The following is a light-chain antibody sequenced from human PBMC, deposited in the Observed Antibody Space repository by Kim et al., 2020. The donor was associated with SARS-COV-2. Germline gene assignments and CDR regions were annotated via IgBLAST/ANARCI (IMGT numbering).Light chain of an antibody. CDR2: AAS. CDR1: LGISNY. V-gene: IGKV1-8*01. Sequence: ASTGDRITITCRATLGISNYLAWYQQKPGKAPNLLIYAASTLQSGVPSGFSGSGSGTDFTLTISYLQSEDFATYYCQQYYTYPQTFGQGTKVDIK. CDR3: QQYYTYPQT. J-gene: IGKJ1*01.